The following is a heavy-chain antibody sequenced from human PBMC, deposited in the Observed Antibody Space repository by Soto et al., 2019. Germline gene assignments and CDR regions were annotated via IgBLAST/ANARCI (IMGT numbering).Heavy chain of an antibody. J-gene: IGHJ4*02. CDR2: ISPGVGST. CDR3: AKSGSHSYFDY. Sequence: EVHLLESGGGLVQPGGSLRLSCAASEFPFSGYAMTWVRLAPGKGLEWVSSISPGVGSTYYADSVKGRFTISRDNSKNTLYLQMNSLRADDTALYYCAKSGSHSYFDYWGQGTLVTVSS. CDR1: EFPFSGYA. V-gene: IGHV3-23*01. D-gene: IGHD1-26*01.